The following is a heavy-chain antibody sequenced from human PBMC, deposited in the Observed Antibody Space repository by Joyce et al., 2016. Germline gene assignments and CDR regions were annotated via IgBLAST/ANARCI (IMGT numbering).Heavy chain of an antibody. CDR2: IDSGGDR. Sequence: EVQLVESGGGLIRPGGSLRLSCAACGFTVSSNYMTWCRQALGKGLEWVSVIDSGGDRIYADSVKGRFTISRVNSKNTLYLQMNNLKADDTAVYYCARGVFSWGQGTLVTVAS. J-gene: IGHJ5*02. CDR3: ARGVFS. CDR1: GFTVSSNY. D-gene: IGHD2-8*01. V-gene: IGHV3-53*01.